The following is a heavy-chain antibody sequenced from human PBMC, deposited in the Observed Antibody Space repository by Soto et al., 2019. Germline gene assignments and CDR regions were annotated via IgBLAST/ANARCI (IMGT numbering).Heavy chain of an antibody. V-gene: IGHV1-2*04. Sequence: ASVKVSCKASGYTFTGYYMHWVRQAPGQGLEWMGWINPNSGGTNYAQKFQGWVTMTRDTSISTAYMELSRLRSDDTAVYYCARELRFLESTVWVSEYYGMDVWGQGTTVTVSS. J-gene: IGHJ6*02. CDR3: ARELRFLESTVWVSEYYGMDV. CDR1: GYTFTGYY. CDR2: INPNSGGT. D-gene: IGHD3-3*01.